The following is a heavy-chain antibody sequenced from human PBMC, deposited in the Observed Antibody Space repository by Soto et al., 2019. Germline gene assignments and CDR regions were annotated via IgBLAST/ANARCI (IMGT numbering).Heavy chain of an antibody. CDR3: AKLFSGSFALDI. CDR1: GFTFSNYA. Sequence: GGSLRLSCAASGFTFSNYAMSWVRQAPGKGLEWVSGISGSGGNTYYADSVKGRFTISRDNSKNTLYLQMNSLRAEDTAIYFCAKLFSGSFALDIWGQGTLVTVSS. D-gene: IGHD6-6*01. CDR2: ISGSGGNT. J-gene: IGHJ3*02. V-gene: IGHV3-23*01.